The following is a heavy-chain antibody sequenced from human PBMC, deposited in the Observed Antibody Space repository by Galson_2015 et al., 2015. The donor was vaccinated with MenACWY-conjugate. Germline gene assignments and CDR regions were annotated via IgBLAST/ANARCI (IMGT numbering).Heavy chain of an antibody. V-gene: IGHV3-11*06. D-gene: IGHD1-14*01. J-gene: IGHJ4*02. CDR2: ITSSSSYI. CDR1: GFTFSDYY. Sequence: SLRLSCAVSGFTFSDYYMSWLRQAPEKGLEWVSYITSSSSYIEYADSVKGRFTISRDNAKNSLYLQMNSLRAEDTAVYYCVRYQARNREFDYWGQGTLVTVSS. CDR3: VRYQARNREFDY.